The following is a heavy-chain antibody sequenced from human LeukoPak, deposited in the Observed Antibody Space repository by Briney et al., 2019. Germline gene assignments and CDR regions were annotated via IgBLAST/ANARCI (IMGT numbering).Heavy chain of an antibody. CDR1: GGTFSSYA. CDR2: IIPIFGTA. J-gene: IGHJ3*02. Sequence: GSSVKVSCKAPGGTFSSYAISWVRQAPGQGLEWMGGIIPIFGTANYAQKFQGRVTITADESTSTAYMELSSLRSEDTAVYYCAREPVIVATTDAFDIWGQGTMVTVSS. CDR3: AREPVIVATTDAFDI. V-gene: IGHV1-69*01. D-gene: IGHD5-12*01.